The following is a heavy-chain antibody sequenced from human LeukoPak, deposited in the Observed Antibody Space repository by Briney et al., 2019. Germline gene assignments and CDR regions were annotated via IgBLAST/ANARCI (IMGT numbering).Heavy chain of an antibody. Sequence: GGSLRLSCAASGFSFSNYGLHWVRQAPGKGLEWVAVMWYDGGYKYYADSVRGRFTISRDNSKNTLYLQMNSLRAEDTAVYYCAKEPRHCDVDCFSLLDCWGQGTLVTVSS. CDR1: GFSFSNYG. CDR2: MWYDGGYK. V-gene: IGHV3-33*06. J-gene: IGHJ4*02. D-gene: IGHD2-21*02. CDR3: AKEPRHCDVDCFSLLDC.